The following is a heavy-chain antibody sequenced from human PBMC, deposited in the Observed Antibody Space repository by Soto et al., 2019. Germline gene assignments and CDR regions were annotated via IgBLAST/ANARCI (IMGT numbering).Heavy chain of an antibody. Sequence: QFQLVQSGGEVKKPGASVKVPCKASGYIFSNYGISWVRQAPGQGLEWMGWISGHNGETKYAQKFQDRVTMTTDTSTNTAYLEVRGLRSGDTATYYCATTDNSAWVFDKWGQGTLVTVSS. D-gene: IGHD4-4*01. V-gene: IGHV1-18*01. CDR2: ISGHNGET. CDR3: ATTDNSAWVFDK. J-gene: IGHJ4*02. CDR1: GYIFSNYG.